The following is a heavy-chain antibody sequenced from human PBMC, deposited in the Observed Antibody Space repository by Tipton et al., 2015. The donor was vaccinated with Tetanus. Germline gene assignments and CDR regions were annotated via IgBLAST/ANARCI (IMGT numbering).Heavy chain of an antibody. Sequence: SLRLSCAASGFTFRDYYMSWVRQAPEKGLEWLSYISFGGDIIHYADSVKGRFTISRDNAKNSLYLQMNSLRAEDTAVYYCARLYGDYFHAMGYWGQGTLVTVSS. CDR2: ISFGGDII. J-gene: IGHJ4*02. CDR1: GFTFRDYY. D-gene: IGHD4-17*01. CDR3: ARLYGDYFHAMGY. V-gene: IGHV3-11*01.